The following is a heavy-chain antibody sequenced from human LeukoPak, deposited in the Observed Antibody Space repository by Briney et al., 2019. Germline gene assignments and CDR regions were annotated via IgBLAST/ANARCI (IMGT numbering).Heavy chain of an antibody. Sequence: GESLKISCKGSGNSFASYWIGWVRQMPGKGLEWMGIIYPDDSDTRYSPSFQGQVTITADKSMKTAYLQWSSLKASDTAMYYCARRQGCSSTSCPPDYWGQGTLVTVSP. J-gene: IGHJ4*02. CDR1: GNSFASYW. CDR3: ARRQGCSSTSCPPDY. D-gene: IGHD2-2*01. CDR2: IYPDDSDT. V-gene: IGHV5-51*01.